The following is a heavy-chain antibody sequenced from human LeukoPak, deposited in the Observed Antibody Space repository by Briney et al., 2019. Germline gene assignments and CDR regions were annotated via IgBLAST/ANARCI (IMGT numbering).Heavy chain of an antibody. CDR3: ARGITVTSNWFDP. D-gene: IGHD4-11*01. Sequence: GGSLRLSCAASGFTFSSYDMHWVRQATGKGLEWVSATGTAGDTYYPGSVKGRFTISRENAKNSLYLQMNSLRAGDTAVYYCARGITVTSNWFDPWGQGTLVTVSS. CDR2: TGTAGDT. V-gene: IGHV3-13*01. J-gene: IGHJ5*02. CDR1: GFTFSSYD.